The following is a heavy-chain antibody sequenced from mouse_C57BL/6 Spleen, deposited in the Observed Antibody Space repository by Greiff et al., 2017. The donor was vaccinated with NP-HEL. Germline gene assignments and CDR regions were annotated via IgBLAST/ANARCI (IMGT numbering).Heavy chain of an antibody. CDR3: ARDSNHLFAY. D-gene: IGHD2-5*01. CDR2: ISDGGSYT. CDR1: GFTFSSYA. J-gene: IGHJ3*01. Sequence: EVKLMESGGGLVKPGGSLKLSCAASGFTFSSYAMSWVRQTPEKRLEWVATISDGGSYTYYPDNVKGRFTISRDNAKNNLYLQMSHLKSEDTAMYYCARDSNHLFAYWGQGTLVTVSA. V-gene: IGHV5-4*01.